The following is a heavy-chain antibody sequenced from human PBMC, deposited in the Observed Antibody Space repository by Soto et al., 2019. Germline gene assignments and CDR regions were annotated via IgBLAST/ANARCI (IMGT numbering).Heavy chain of an antibody. CDR1: GFTFSSYA. D-gene: IGHD3-9*01. Sequence: PWGSLRLSCAASGFTFSSYAMHWVRQAPGKGLEWVAVISYDGSNKYYADSVKGRFTISRDNSKNTLYLQMNSLRAEDTAVYYCARHDWLRYYYYGMDVWGQGTTVTVSS. CDR3: ARHDWLRYYYYGMDV. CDR2: ISYDGSNK. J-gene: IGHJ6*02. V-gene: IGHV3-30-3*01.